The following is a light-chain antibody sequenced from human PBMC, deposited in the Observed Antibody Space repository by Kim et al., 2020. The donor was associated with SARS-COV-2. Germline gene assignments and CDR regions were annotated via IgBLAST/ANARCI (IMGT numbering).Light chain of an antibody. CDR3: AAWDDSLSGYV. V-gene: IGLV1-44*01. CDR2: SNN. J-gene: IGLJ1*01. CDR1: TSNMGSNA. Sequence: GRRVTSSCAGSTSNMGSNAVNWYQQLPATAPKRLIYSNNQRPSGVPDRFSGSKSGTSASLASSGLQSEDEADYYCAAWDDSLSGYVFGAGTKVTVL.